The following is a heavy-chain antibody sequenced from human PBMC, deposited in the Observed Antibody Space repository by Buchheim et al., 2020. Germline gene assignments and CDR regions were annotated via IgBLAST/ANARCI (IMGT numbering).Heavy chain of an antibody. Sequence: QVQLVESGGGVVQPGRSLRLSCAASGFTFSSYGMHWVRQAPGKGLAWVAVISYDGSNKYYADSVKGRFTISRDNSKNTPYLQMNSLRAEDTAVYYCAKGTGTDYYYYYGMDVWGQGTT. CDR1: GFTFSSYG. CDR3: AKGTGTDYYYYYGMDV. CDR2: ISYDGSNK. V-gene: IGHV3-30*18. D-gene: IGHD1-7*01. J-gene: IGHJ6*02.